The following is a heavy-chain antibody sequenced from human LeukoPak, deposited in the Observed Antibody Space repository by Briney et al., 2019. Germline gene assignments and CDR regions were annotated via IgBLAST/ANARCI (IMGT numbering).Heavy chain of an antibody. V-gene: IGHV1-69*04. CDR3: ARERVVATQRVFDY. CDR1: GGTFSSYA. CDR2: IIPILGIA. D-gene: IGHD5-12*01. Sequence: GASVKVSCKASGGTFSSYAISWVRQPPGQGLEWMGRIIPILGIANYAQKFQGRVTITVDKSTSTAYMELSSLRSEDTAVYYCARERVVATQRVFDYWGQGTLVTVSS. J-gene: IGHJ4*02.